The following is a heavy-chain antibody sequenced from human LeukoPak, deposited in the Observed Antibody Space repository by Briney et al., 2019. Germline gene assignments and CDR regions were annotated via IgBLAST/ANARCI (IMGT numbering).Heavy chain of an antibody. V-gene: IGHV1-46*01. CDR1: GYTFTSYY. CDR2: INPSGGST. CDR3: ARGGTSYYYDTPFGP. Sequence: ASVKVSCKASGYTFTSYYMHWVRQAPGQGLEWMGIINPSGGSTNYAQKFQGRVTITADKSTSTAYMELSSLRSEDTAVYYCARGGTSYYYDTPFGPWGQGTLVTVSS. D-gene: IGHD3-22*01. J-gene: IGHJ5*02.